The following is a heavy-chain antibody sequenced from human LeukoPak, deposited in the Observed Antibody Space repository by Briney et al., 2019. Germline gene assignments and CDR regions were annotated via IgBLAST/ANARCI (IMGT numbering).Heavy chain of an antibody. CDR1: GFTFSSYW. CDR2: ISDDETTT. D-gene: IGHD6-19*01. Sequence: PGGSLRLSCAASGFTFSSYWMHWVRQAPGKGLVWVSRISDDETTTTYADSVKGRFTISRDNAENTLSLQMNSPRVEDTAVYYCAIVYAVTGKRNALDIWGQGTMVTVSS. V-gene: IGHV3-74*01. J-gene: IGHJ3*02. CDR3: AIVYAVTGKRNALDI.